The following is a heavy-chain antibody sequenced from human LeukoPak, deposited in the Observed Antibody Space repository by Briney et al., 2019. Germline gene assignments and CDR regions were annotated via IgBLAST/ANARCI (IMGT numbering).Heavy chain of an antibody. CDR1: GGSISSSSYY. Sequence: SETLSLTCTVSGGSISSSSYYWGWIRQPPGKGLEWIGSIYYSGSTYYNPSLKSRVTISVDTSKNQFSLKLSSVTAAGTAVYYCARTLLGYYDSGGAIDYWGQGTLVTVSS. D-gene: IGHD3-22*01. CDR2: IYYSGST. V-gene: IGHV4-39*01. J-gene: IGHJ4*02. CDR3: ARTLLGYYDSGGAIDY.